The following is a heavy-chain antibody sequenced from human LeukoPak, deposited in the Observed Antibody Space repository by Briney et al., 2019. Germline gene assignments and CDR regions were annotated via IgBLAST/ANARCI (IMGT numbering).Heavy chain of an antibody. D-gene: IGHD3-16*01. CDR2: ISSSSSYI. V-gene: IGHV3-21*01. CDR1: GFTFSSYS. Sequence: GGSLRLSCAASGFTFSSYSMNWVRQAPGKGLEWVSSISSSSSYIYYADSVKGRFTISRDNARNSLYLQMNSLRAEDTAVYYCARARGGYSFDYWGQGTLVTVSS. CDR3: ARARGGYSFDY. J-gene: IGHJ4*02.